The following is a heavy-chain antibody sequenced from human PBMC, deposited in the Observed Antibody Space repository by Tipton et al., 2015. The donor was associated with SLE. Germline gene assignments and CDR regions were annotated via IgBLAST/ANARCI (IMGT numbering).Heavy chain of an antibody. J-gene: IGHJ6*03. CDR3: AIEMSAYDFWSGGDRYYYMDV. Sequence: LRLPCAVYGGSFSGYYWSWIRQPPGKGLEWIGEINHSGSTNYNPSLKSRVTISVDTSKNQFSLKLSSVTAADTAVYYCAIEMSAYDFWSGGDRYYYMDVWGKGTTVPVSS. V-gene: IGHV4-34*01. CDR2: INHSGST. D-gene: IGHD3-3*01. CDR1: GGSFSGYY.